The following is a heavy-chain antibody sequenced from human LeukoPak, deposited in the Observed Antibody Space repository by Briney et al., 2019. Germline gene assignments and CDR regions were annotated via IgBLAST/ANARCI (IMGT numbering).Heavy chain of an antibody. CDR3: AKRSGINYGYFDS. D-gene: IGHD1-26*01. V-gene: IGHV3-23*01. CDR2: ISATGGTT. Sequence: GGSLRLSCAASGFTVSSNYMSWVRQAPGKGLEWVSAISATGGTTYYADSVKGRFTISRDNSKNTLYLQMNSLRAEDTAIYYCAKRSGINYGYFDSWGQGTLVTVSS. CDR1: GFTVSSNY. J-gene: IGHJ4*02.